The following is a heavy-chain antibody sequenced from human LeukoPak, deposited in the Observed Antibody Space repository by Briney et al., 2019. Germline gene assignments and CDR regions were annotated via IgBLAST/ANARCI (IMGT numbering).Heavy chain of an antibody. V-gene: IGHV4-59*08. J-gene: IGHJ4*02. CDR1: GGSISSYY. CDR2: IYYSGST. CDR3: ARLSPHNYFDY. Sequence: SETLSLTCTVSGGSISSYYWSWIRQPPGKGLEWIGYIYYSGSTNYNPSLKSRVTTSVDTSKNQFSLKLSSVTAADTAVYYRARLSPHNYFDYWGQGTLVPVSS.